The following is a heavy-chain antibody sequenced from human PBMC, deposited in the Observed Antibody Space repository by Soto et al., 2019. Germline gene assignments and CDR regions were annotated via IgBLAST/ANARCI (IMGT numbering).Heavy chain of an antibody. CDR2: IYPGDSNT. CDR3: ARQGYCSSTACYTVDY. J-gene: IGHJ4*02. D-gene: IGHD2-2*02. CDR1: GYSFTSYW. V-gene: IGHV5-51*01. Sequence: ESLKISCKGSGYSFTSYWIGWVRQMPGKGLEWMGIIYPGDSNTRYSPSFQGQVTISADKSISTAYLQWSSLKASDTAMYYRARQGYCSSTACYTVDYWGQGTLVTVSS.